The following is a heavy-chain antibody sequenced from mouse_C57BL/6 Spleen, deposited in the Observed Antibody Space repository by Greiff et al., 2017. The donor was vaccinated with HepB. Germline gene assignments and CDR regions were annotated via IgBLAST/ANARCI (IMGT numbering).Heavy chain of an antibody. CDR1: GYTFTSYW. J-gene: IGHJ1*03. CDR3: ARRGNYYGSSYPYWYFDV. Sequence: QVQLQQPGAELVMPGASVKLSCKASGYTFTSYWMHWVKQRPGQGLEWIGEIDPSDSYTNYNQKFKGKSTLTVDKSSSTAYMQLSSLTSEDSAVYYCARRGNYYGSSYPYWYFDVWGTGTTVTVSS. D-gene: IGHD1-1*01. V-gene: IGHV1-69*01. CDR2: IDPSDSYT.